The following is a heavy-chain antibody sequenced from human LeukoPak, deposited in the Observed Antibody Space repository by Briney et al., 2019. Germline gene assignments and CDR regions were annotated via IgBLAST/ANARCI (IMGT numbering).Heavy chain of an antibody. Sequence: ASVKGSCQASGYTFTGYYIHWVRQAPGQRLEWMGRINPNNGATSYAQKFQGRVTVTRDTSISIVYMELRRLRSDDTAVYYCARDLKYQLLLGWFDPWGQGSLVTVSS. V-gene: IGHV1-2*06. J-gene: IGHJ5*02. D-gene: IGHD2-21*01. CDR3: ARDLKYQLLLGWFDP. CDR2: INPNNGAT. CDR1: GYTFTGYY.